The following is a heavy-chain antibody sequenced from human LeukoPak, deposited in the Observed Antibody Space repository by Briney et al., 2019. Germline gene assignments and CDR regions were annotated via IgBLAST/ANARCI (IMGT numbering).Heavy chain of an antibody. Sequence: SETLSLTCAVYGGSFSGYYWSWIRQPSGKGLEWIGEINHSGSTNYNPSLKSRVTISVDTSKNQFSLKLSSVTAADTAVYYCARGNGVAAAQFDPWGQGTLVTVSS. CDR2: INHSGST. CDR1: GGSFSGYY. J-gene: IGHJ5*02. CDR3: ARGNGVAAAQFDP. D-gene: IGHD6-13*01. V-gene: IGHV4-34*01.